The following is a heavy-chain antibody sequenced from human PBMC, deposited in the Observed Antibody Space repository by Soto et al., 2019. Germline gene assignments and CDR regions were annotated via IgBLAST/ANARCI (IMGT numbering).Heavy chain of an antibody. J-gene: IGHJ1*01. D-gene: IGHD2-21*02. CDR2: INPSGGST. V-gene: IGHV1-46*01. CDR1: GYTFTSYY. CDR3: ARDGYCGGDCYPEYFQH. Sequence: GASVKVSCKASGYTFTSYYMHLLRQAPGQGLEWMGIINPSGGSTSYAQKFQGRVTMTRDTSTSTVYMELSSLRSEDTAVYYCARDGYCGGDCYPEYFQHWGQGTLVTV.